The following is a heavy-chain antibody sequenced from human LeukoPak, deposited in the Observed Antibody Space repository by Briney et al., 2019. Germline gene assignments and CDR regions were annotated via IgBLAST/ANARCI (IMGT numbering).Heavy chain of an antibody. CDR3: ARAPLLIAARRFV. D-gene: IGHD6-6*01. J-gene: IGHJ4*02. CDR1: GGSISRYY. Sequence: PSETLSLTCTVSGGSISRYYWSWIRQPPGKGLEWIGEINHSGSTNYNPSLKSRVTISVDTSKNQFSLKLSSVTAADTAVYYCARAPLLIAARRFVWGQGTLVTVSS. CDR2: INHSGST. V-gene: IGHV4-34*01.